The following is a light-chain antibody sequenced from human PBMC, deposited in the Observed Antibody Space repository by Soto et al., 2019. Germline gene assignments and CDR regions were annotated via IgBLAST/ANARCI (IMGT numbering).Light chain of an antibody. Sequence: QSALTQPPSASGSPGQSVTISCTGTSSDVGAYNYVSWYQQYTGKAHKLMIYDVSKRPSGVPDRFSGSKSGNTASLTVSGLRADDEAVYYCSSYGGGGTFHVIFGRGTKVTVL. V-gene: IGLV2-8*01. CDR1: SSDVGAYNY. J-gene: IGLJ2*01. CDR3: SSYGGGGTFHVI. CDR2: DVS.